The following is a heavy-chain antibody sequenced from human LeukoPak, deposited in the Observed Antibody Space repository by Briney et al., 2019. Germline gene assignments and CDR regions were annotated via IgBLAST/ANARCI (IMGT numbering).Heavy chain of an antibody. D-gene: IGHD6-19*01. Sequence: PGGSLRLSCAASGLTFNNHAMSWVRQPPGKGLEWVSSISGSGGTTYYADSVKGRFTSSRDNSKNTLYLQTNSLRAEDSAVYYCAKSYSSGWFGLYFDSWGQGTLVTVSS. CDR3: AKSYSSGWFGLYFDS. J-gene: IGHJ4*02. V-gene: IGHV3-23*01. CDR1: GLTFNNHA. CDR2: ISGSGGTT.